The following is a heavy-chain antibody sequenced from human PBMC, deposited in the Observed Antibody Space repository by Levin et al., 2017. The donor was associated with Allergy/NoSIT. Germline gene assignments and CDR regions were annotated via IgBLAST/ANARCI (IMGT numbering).Heavy chain of an antibody. Sequence: ASVKVSCKASGYRFNGYYLHWVRQAPGQGLEWMGWINPNSGGTKYAQKFQGRVTVTGDTSISTAYLELSGLRSDDAALYYCARERGYSLGFQSANAFDVWGQGTVVTVSS. CDR2: INPNSGGT. V-gene: IGHV1-2*02. CDR1: GYRFNGYY. J-gene: IGHJ3*01. CDR3: ARERGYSLGFQSANAFDV. D-gene: IGHD5-18*01.